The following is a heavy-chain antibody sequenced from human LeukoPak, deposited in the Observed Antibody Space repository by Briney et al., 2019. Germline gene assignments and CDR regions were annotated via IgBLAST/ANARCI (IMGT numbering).Heavy chain of an antibody. D-gene: IGHD2-2*01. Sequence: GASVKVSCKASGGTFSSYAISWVRQAPGQGLEWMGGIILTFGTANYAQKFQGRVTITADESTSTAYMELSSLRSEDTAVYYCAREATYCSSTSCYALDYYYGMDVWGKGTTVTVSS. CDR3: AREATYCSSTSCYALDYYYGMDV. CDR2: IILTFGTA. V-gene: IGHV1-69*13. CDR1: GGTFSSYA. J-gene: IGHJ6*04.